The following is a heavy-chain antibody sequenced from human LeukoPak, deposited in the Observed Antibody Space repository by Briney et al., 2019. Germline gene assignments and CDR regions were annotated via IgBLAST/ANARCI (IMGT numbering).Heavy chain of an antibody. CDR1: GFTVSSNY. D-gene: IGHD3-9*01. CDR2: IYSGGGT. Sequence: PGGSLRLSCAATGFTVSSNYMSWVRQAPGKGLEWVSVIYSGGGTYYADSVKGRFTISRDNSKNTLYLQMNSLRVEDTGVYYCAGHYDILTGARGGKVAFDIWGQGTMVTVSS. V-gene: IGHV3-66*04. J-gene: IGHJ3*02. CDR3: AGHYDILTGARGGKVAFDI.